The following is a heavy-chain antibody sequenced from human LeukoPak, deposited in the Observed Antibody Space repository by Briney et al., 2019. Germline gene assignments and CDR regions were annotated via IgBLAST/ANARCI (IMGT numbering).Heavy chain of an antibody. J-gene: IGHJ4*02. CDR3: AKFLPTHIVVANYYFDY. V-gene: IGHV3-23*01. Sequence: GGSLRLSCAASGFTFSSYAMSWVRQAPGKGLEWVSAISGSGGSTYYADSVKGRFTISRDNSKNTLYLQMNSLRAENTAVYYCAKFLPTHIVVANYYFDYWGQGTLVTVSS. CDR1: GFTFSSYA. CDR2: ISGSGGST. D-gene: IGHD2-21*01.